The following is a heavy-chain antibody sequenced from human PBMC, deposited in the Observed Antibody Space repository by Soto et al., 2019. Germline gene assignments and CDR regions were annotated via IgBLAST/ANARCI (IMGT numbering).Heavy chain of an antibody. J-gene: IGHJ4*02. V-gene: IGHV4-34*01. CDR1: GGSFSGYY. D-gene: IGHD3-9*01. CDR3: ARGDPRGYDILTGYYNGYYFDY. Sequence: SETLSLTCAVYGGSFSGYYWSWIRQPPGKGLEWIGEINHSGSTNYNPSLKSRVTISVDTSKNQFSLKLSSVTAADTAVYYCARGDPRGYDILTGYYNGYYFDYWGQGTLVTVSS. CDR2: INHSGST.